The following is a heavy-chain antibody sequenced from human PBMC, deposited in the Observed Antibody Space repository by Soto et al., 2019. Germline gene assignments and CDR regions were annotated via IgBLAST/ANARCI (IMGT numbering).Heavy chain of an antibody. CDR2: INHSGST. Sequence: PSETLSLTCAVYGGSFSGYCWSWIRQPPGKGLEWIGEINHSGSTNYNPSLKSRVTISVDTSKNQFSLKLSSVTAADTAVYYCARSVIGITIFGPDPYYFDYWGQGTLVTVSS. CDR1: GGSFSGYC. D-gene: IGHD3-3*01. CDR3: ARSVIGITIFGPDPYYFDY. V-gene: IGHV4-34*01. J-gene: IGHJ4*02.